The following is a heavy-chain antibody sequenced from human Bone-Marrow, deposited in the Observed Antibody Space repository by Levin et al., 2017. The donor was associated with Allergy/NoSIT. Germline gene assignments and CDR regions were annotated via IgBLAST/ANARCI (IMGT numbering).Heavy chain of an antibody. J-gene: IGHJ4*02. CDR3: TKDRWVGAVDH. CDR1: GFIFNNHA. Sequence: GGSLRLSCAASGFIFNNHAMSWVRQAPGKGLEWVSSISGSGDTTSYRDSVQGRFTISRDKSTNTLYLQMTRLNADDTALYYCTKDRWVGAVDHWGQGTLVSVSS. D-gene: IGHD1-26*01. V-gene: IGHV3-23*01. CDR2: ISGSGDTT.